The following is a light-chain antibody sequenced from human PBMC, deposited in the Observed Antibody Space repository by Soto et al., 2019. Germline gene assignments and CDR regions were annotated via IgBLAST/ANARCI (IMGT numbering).Light chain of an antibody. CDR3: NSYTSSSTLHVV. Sequence: QSALTQPASVSGSPGQSITISCTGTSSDVGGYNYVSWYQQHPGKAPKLMIYEVSKRPSGVSNRFSGSKSGNTASLTISGLQAEDEADYYCNSYTSSSTLHVVFGGGTKVTVL. CDR1: SSDVGGYNY. J-gene: IGLJ2*01. V-gene: IGLV2-14*01. CDR2: EVS.